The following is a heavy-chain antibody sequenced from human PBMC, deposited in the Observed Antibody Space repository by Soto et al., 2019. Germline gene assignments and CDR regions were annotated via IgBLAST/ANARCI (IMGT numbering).Heavy chain of an antibody. V-gene: IGHV4-39*01. CDR2: IYYSGST. J-gene: IGHJ5*02. CDR1: GGSISSSSYY. D-gene: IGHD2-21*02. Sequence: QLQLQESGPGLVKPSETLSLTCTVSGGSISSSSYYWGWIRQPPGKGLEWIGSIYYSGSTYYNPSLKSRVTISVDTSKNQFSLKLSSVTAADTAVYYCARQAYCGGDCYWDQYNWFDPWGQGTLVTVSS. CDR3: ARQAYCGGDCYWDQYNWFDP.